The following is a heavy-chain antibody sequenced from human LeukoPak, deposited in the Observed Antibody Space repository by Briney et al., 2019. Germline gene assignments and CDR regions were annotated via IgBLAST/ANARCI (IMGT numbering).Heavy chain of an antibody. Sequence: ASVKVSCKASGYTFTSYYMHWVRQPPGQGLEWMGIINPSGGSTSYAQKFQGRVTMTRDTSTSTVYMELSSLRSEDTAVYYCARGAQIVVVTNWFDPWGQGTLVTVSS. D-gene: IGHD2-2*01. V-gene: IGHV1-46*03. CDR2: INPSGGST. CDR1: GYTFTSYY. CDR3: ARGAQIVVVTNWFDP. J-gene: IGHJ5*02.